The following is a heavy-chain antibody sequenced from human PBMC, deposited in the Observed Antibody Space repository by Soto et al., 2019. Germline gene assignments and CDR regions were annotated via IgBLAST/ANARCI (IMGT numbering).Heavy chain of an antibody. CDR3: AKGGRQWLVTSAFNY. J-gene: IGHJ4*02. CDR2: VSHDGRNT. Sequence: VQLVESGGGVVQPGRSLRLSCAASGFTFSDYAMHWVRQAPGKGLEWVAVVSHDGRNTHYADSVKGRFTISRDSSKYTVSLEMTSLRAEDPAVYYCAKGGRQWLVTSAFNYWGQGALVTVSS. V-gene: IGHV3-30*18. CDR1: GFTFSDYA. D-gene: IGHD6-19*01.